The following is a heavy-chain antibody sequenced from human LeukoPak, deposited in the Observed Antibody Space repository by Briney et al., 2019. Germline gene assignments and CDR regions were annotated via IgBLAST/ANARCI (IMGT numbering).Heavy chain of an antibody. D-gene: IGHD3-22*01. CDR1: GFTFNSYN. J-gene: IGHJ4*02. CDR3: AREGSGYSSIYSDY. V-gene: IGHV3-21*01. CDR2: ISSSSS. Sequence: GGSLRVSCAASGFTFNSYNMHWVRQAPGKGLEWVSSISSSSSSGDSVRGRFTISRDNAKNSLYLQMNSLRAEDTAVYYCAREGSGYSSIYSDYWGQGTLVTVSS.